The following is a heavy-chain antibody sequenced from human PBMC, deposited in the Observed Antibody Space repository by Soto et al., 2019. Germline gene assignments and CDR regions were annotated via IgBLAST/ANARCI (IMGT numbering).Heavy chain of an antibody. V-gene: IGHV3-30*18. D-gene: IGHD6-13*01. CDR3: AKFLAAADKRFY. CDR2: ISYDGSNK. J-gene: IGHJ4*02. Sequence: GGSLRVSCAASGFTFSSYGMHWVRQAPGKGLEWVAVISYDGSNKYYADSVKGRFTISRDNSKNTLYLQMNSLRAEDTAVYYCAKFLAAADKRFYWGQGTLVTVSS. CDR1: GFTFSSYG.